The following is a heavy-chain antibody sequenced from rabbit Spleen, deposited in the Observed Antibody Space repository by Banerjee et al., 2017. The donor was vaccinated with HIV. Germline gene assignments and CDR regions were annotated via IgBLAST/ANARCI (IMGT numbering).Heavy chain of an antibody. V-gene: IGHV1S45*01. CDR2: INTATGKA. J-gene: IGHJ4*01. Sequence: QEQLVESGGGLVQPEGSLTLTCTASGFSFSSNEYMCWVRQAPGKGLEWIACINTATGKAVYASWAKGRFTISKTSSTTVTLQMTSLTAADTATYFCARDTGAGGSYFALWGPGTLVTV. CDR3: ARDTGAGGSYFAL. CDR1: GFSFSSNEY. D-gene: IGHD8-1*01.